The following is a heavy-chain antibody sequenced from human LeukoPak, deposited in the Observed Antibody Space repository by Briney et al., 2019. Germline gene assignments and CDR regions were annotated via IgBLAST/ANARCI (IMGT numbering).Heavy chain of an antibody. D-gene: IGHD3-22*01. CDR3: ASYYYDNSGYYYWFDP. CDR1: GGTFSSYA. J-gene: IGHJ5*02. CDR2: IIPILGIA. Sequence: GASVKVSCKASGGTFSSYAISWVRQAPGQGLEWMGRIIPILGIANYAQKFQGRVTITADKSTSTAYMELSSLRSEDTAVYYCASYYYDNSGYYYWFDPWGQGTLVTVSS. V-gene: IGHV1-69*04.